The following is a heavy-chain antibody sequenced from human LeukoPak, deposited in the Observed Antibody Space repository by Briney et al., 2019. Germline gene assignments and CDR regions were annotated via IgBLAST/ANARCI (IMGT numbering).Heavy chain of an antibody. J-gene: IGHJ4*02. CDR1: GFPFNAYN. CDR3: AKDRQDTAMAGDFDY. Sequence: PGGSLRLSCAAPGFPFNAYNIHWIRQAPGRGLEWVSFIRNDETEIHYADFAKGRFTISRDNAKNSLYLQMNSLRAEDTALYYCAKDRQDTAMAGDFDYWGQGTLVTVSS. V-gene: IGHV3-30*02. D-gene: IGHD5-18*01. CDR2: IRNDETEI.